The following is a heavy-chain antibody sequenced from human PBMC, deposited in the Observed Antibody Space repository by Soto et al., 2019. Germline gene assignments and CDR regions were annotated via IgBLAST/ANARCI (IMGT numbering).Heavy chain of an antibody. CDR2: IYWDDDK. J-gene: IGHJ4*02. Sequence: QITLKESGPTLVKPTQTLTLTCTFSGFSLTTNELSVGWIRQPPGKALEWLALIYWDDDKRYSPSLKSRLTITKDTSKSQVVRTMTNMDPVDTATYYCVHRRCCGGSCYCFDYWGQGTLVTVSS. V-gene: IGHV2-5*02. D-gene: IGHD2-15*01. CDR3: VHRRCCGGSCYCFDY. CDR1: GFSLTTNELS.